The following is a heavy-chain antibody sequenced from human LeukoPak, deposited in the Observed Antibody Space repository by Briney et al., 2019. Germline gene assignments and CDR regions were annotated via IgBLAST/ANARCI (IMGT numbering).Heavy chain of an antibody. CDR3: ARDPFEYSSSSFSPSFDP. CDR2: IIPIFGTA. CDR1: GGTFSSYA. J-gene: IGHJ5*02. Sequence: GASVKVSCKASGGTFSSYAISWVRQAPGQGLEWMGRIIPIFGTANHAQKFQGRVTITTDESTSTAYMELSSLRSEDTAVYYCARDPFEYSSSSFSPSFDPWGQGTLVTVSS. D-gene: IGHD6-6*01. V-gene: IGHV1-69*05.